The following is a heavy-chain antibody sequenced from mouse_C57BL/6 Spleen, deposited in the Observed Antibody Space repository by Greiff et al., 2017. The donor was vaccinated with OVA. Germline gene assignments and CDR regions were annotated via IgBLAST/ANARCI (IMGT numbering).Heavy chain of an antibody. CDR1: GFTFSDYY. Sequence: DVMLVESGGGLVQPGGSLKLSCAASGFTFSDYYMYWVRQTPEKRLEWVAYISNGGGSTYYPDTVKGRFTISRDNAKNTLYLQMSRLKSEDTAMYYCARHGDLDYWGQGTSVTVSS. V-gene: IGHV5-12*01. CDR3: ARHGDLDY. CDR2: ISNGGGST. J-gene: IGHJ4*01.